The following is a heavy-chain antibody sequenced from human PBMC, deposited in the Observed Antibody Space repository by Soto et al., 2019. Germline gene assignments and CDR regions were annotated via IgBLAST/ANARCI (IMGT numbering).Heavy chain of an antibody. Sequence: QVQLVESGGGVVQPGRSLRLSCAASGFTFSSYGMHWVRQAPGKGLEWVAVIWYDGSNKYYADSVKGRFTISRDNSKNTLYLQMNSLSAEDTAVYYCARANSSGWYDAFDIWGQGTMVTVSS. CDR3: ARANSSGWYDAFDI. D-gene: IGHD6-19*01. CDR2: IWYDGSNK. CDR1: GFTFSSYG. J-gene: IGHJ3*02. V-gene: IGHV3-33*01.